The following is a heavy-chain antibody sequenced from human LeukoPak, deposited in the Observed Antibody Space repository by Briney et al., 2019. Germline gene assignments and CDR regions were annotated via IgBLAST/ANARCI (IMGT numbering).Heavy chain of an antibody. V-gene: IGHV4-34*01. Sequence: SETLSLTCAVYGGSFSGYYWSWIRQPPGKGLEWIGEINHSGSTNYNPSLKSRVTISVDTSKNQFSLKLSSVTAADTAVYYCARTSSTSRNVDYWGQGTLVTVSS. CDR1: GGSFSGYY. J-gene: IGHJ4*02. CDR3: ARTSSTSRNVDY. CDR2: INHSGST. D-gene: IGHD2-2*01.